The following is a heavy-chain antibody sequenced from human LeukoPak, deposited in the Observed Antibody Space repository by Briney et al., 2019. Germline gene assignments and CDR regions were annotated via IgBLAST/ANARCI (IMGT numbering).Heavy chain of an antibody. CDR3: TTAGFLYGGVDY. CDR2: IKSKTDGGTT. D-gene: IGHD4-23*01. CDR1: GFTFSSYG. Sequence: GGSLRLSCAASGFTFSSYGMHWVRQAPGKGLEWVGRIKSKTDGGTTDYAAPVKGRFTISRDDSKNTLYLQMNSLKTEDTAVYYCTTAGFLYGGVDYWGQGTLVTVSS. J-gene: IGHJ4*02. V-gene: IGHV3-15*01.